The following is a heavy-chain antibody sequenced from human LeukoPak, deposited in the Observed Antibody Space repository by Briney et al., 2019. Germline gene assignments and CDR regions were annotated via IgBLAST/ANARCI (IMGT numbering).Heavy chain of an antibody. V-gene: IGHV3-66*01. D-gene: IGHD1-26*01. CDR3: AREDAGGTYPFDY. Sequence: GGSLRLSCAVSGFTVSSNFMSWVRQAPEKGPEWVSVIYTSGITYYADSVRGRFTISRDNSKNTLYLQMDSLTAEDTAVYYCAREDAGGTYPFDYWGQGTLVTVSS. J-gene: IGHJ4*02. CDR1: GFTVSSNF. CDR2: IYTSGIT.